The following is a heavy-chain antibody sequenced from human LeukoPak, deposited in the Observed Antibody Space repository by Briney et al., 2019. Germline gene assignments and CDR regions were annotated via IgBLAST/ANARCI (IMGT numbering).Heavy chain of an antibody. V-gene: IGHV3-74*01. CDR3: ARDISVHYCSGGSCYPFYYYYGLDV. J-gene: IGHJ6*02. CDR2: INSDGSST. CDR1: GFTFSSYW. Sequence: PGGSLRLSCAASGFTFSSYWMHWVRHAPGKGLVWVSRINSDGSSTNYADSVKGRFTISRDNAKNTLYLQINSLRAEDTAVYYCARDISVHYCSGGSCYPFYYYYGLDVWGQGSSVTVSS. D-gene: IGHD2-15*01.